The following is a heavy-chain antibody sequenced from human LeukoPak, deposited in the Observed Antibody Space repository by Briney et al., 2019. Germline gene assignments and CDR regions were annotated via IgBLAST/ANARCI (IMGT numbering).Heavy chain of an antibody. D-gene: IGHD3-3*01. J-gene: IGHJ6*03. V-gene: IGHV3-7*01. CDR3: ARDQRFLEWLYPAYYMDV. Sequence: GGSLRLSCAASGFTFSSYWMSWVRQAPGKGLEWVANIKQDGSEKYYVDSVKGRFTISRDNAKNSLYLQMNSLRAEDTAVYYCARDQRFLEWLYPAYYMDVWGKGTTVTVSS. CDR1: GFTFSSYW. CDR2: IKQDGSEK.